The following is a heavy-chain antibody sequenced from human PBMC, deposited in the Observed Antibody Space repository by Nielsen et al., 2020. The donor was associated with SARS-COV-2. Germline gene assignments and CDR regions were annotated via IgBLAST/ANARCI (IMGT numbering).Heavy chain of an antibody. CDR2: ISSSSSYT. V-gene: IGHV3-11*05. J-gene: IGHJ4*02. CDR1: GFTFSDYY. Sequence: GESLKISCAASGFTFSDYYMSWIRQAPGKGLEWVSYISSSSSYTNYADSVKGRFTISRDNAKNSLYLQMNSLRAEDTAVYYCARDSGSGYDFDYWGQGTLVTASS. CDR3: ARDSGSGYDFDY. D-gene: IGHD5-12*01.